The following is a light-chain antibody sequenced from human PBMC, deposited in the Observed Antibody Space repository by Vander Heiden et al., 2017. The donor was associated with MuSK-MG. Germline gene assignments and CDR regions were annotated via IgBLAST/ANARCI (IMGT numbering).Light chain of an antibody. CDR3: LQHNSYPRT. J-gene: IGKJ1*01. CDR1: QDIKKN. V-gene: IGKV1-17*01. Sequence: IQMTQSPSTLSASVGDRVTITCRASQDIKKNLGWCQQKPGKAPKCLIYAASNLQSGVPPRFSGSGSGTEFTLTISSLQPEDFATYFCLQHNSYPRTFGQGTKVEIK. CDR2: AAS.